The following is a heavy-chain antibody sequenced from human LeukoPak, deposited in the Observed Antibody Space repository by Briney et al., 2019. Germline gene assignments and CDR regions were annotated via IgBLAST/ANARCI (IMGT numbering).Heavy chain of an antibody. V-gene: IGHV3-11*06. Sequence: PGGSLRLSCAASGFTFSDYYMSWIRQAPGKGLEWVSYISSSSSYTNYADSVKGRFTISRDNAKNSLYLQMNSLRAEDTAVYYCAREAGYCSSTSCYEATLDYWGQRTLVTVSS. CDR1: GFTFSDYY. CDR3: AREAGYCSSTSCYEATLDY. D-gene: IGHD2-2*01. CDR2: ISSSSSYT. J-gene: IGHJ4*02.